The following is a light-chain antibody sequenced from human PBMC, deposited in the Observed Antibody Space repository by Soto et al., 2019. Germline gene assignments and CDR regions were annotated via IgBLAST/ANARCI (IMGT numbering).Light chain of an antibody. V-gene: IGLV2-14*01. CDR3: SSYTSSNTLYV. CDR1: SSDVGGYNY. CDR2: DVN. Sequence: QSVLTQPASVSGSPGQSIPISCTGTSSDVGGYNYVSWYQQHPGKAPKLMIYDVNNRPSGVSDRFSGSKSGNTASLTISGLQAEDEADYFCSSYTSSNTLYVLGAGTKVTVL. J-gene: IGLJ1*01.